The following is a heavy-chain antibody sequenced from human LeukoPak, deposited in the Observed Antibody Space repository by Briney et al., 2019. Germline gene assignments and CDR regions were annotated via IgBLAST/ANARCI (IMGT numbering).Heavy chain of an antibody. J-gene: IGHJ4*02. CDR1: GYTFTSYG. Sequence: ASVKVSCKASGYTFTSYGISWVRQAPGQGLEWMGWISAYNGNTNYAQKLQGRVTMTTDTSTSTAHMELRSLRSDDTAVYYCARLPSYGYQDYWGQGTLVTVSS. CDR3: ARLPSYGYQDY. D-gene: IGHD5-18*01. CDR2: ISAYNGNT. V-gene: IGHV1-18*01.